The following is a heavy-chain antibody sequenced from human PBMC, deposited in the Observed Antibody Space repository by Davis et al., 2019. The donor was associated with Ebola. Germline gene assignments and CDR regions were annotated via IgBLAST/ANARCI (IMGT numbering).Heavy chain of an antibody. Sequence: SETLSLTCAVSSASISSSSSNWWIWVRQSPGRGLEWIGEIHHTRSTNYSPSLKGRVTMSIDKTQNQFSLTLNSVTAADTATYYCAKFSYAYYALDVWGQGTTVIVS. D-gene: IGHD2-2*01. CDR2: IHHTRST. J-gene: IGHJ6*02. V-gene: IGHV4-4*02. CDR3: AKFSYAYYALDV. CDR1: SASISSSSSNW.